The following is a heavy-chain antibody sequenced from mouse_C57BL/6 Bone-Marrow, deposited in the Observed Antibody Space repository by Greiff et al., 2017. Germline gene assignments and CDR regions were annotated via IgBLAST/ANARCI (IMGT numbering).Heavy chain of an antibody. J-gene: IGHJ3*01. CDR3: ARATIGSWFAY. D-gene: IGHD2-14*01. CDR1: GYTFTSYW. V-gene: IGHV1-64*01. CDR2: IHPNSGST. Sequence: QVQLQQPGAELVKPGASVKLSCKASGYTFTSYWMHWVKQRPGQGLEWIGMIHPNSGSTNYNEKFKIKATLTVDKSSSTAYMQLSSLTSEDSAVYYCARATIGSWFAYWGQGTLVTVSA.